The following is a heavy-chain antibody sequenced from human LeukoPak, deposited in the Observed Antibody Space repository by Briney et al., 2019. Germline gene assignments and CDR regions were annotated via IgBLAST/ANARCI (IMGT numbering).Heavy chain of an antibody. CDR3: ARDSLLSAQYYGSGSGYFDY. CDR1: GYTFTDYY. D-gene: IGHD3-10*01. V-gene: IGHV1-69*13. CDR2: IIPIFGTA. Sequence: SVRVSCKASGYTFTDYYMHWVRQAPGQGLEWMGGIIPIFGTANYAQKFQGRVTITADESTSTAYMELSSLRSEDTAVYYCARDSLLSAQYYGSGSGYFDYWGQGTLVTVSS. J-gene: IGHJ4*02.